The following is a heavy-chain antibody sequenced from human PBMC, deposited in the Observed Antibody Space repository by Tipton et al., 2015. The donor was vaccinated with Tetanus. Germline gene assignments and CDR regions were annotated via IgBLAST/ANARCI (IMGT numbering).Heavy chain of an antibody. V-gene: IGHV4-59*01. J-gene: IGHJ3*02. CDR1: GDSITDYY. D-gene: IGHD3-3*01. Sequence: GLVKPSETLSLTCTVSGDSITDYYWSWIRQPPGKGLQWIAYIYHTGSTNYNPSLKSRVTISVDTSKNQFSLRLISLTAADTAVYYCARSRGYDFWGGPSTIDAFDIWGQGTLVTVSS. CDR3: ARSRGYDFWGGPSTIDAFDI. CDR2: IYHTGST.